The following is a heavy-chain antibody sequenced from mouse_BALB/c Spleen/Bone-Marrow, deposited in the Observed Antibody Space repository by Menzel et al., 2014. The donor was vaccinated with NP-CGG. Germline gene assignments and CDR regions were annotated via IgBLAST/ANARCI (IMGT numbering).Heavy chain of an antibody. CDR1: GYTFTSYW. D-gene: IGHD1-1*01. CDR3: ARRATTVVATDY. CDR2: INPSNGRT. Sequence: QVQLQQSGAELVKPGASVKLSCKASGYTFTSYWTHWVKQRPGQGLEWIGEINPSNGRTNYNENFKSKSTLTVDKSSSTAYMQLSSLTSEDSAVYYCARRATTVVATDYWGRGTTLTVSS. J-gene: IGHJ2*01. V-gene: IGHV1S81*02.